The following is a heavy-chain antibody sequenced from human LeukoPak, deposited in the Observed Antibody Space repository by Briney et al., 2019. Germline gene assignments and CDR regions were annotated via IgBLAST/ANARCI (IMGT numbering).Heavy chain of an antibody. Sequence: GGSLRLSCAASGFTFSSYAMSWVRQAPGKGLEWVAAISNSGGDTFYSDSGKGRFTIARDNSKNTLYLQMNSLGVDDTAVYYCAQQLGYCSGGTRYFTYWGQGTLVTVSP. CDR3: AQQLGYCSGGTRYFTY. CDR1: GFTFSSYA. CDR2: ISNSGGDT. V-gene: IGHV3-23*01. D-gene: IGHD2-15*01. J-gene: IGHJ1*01.